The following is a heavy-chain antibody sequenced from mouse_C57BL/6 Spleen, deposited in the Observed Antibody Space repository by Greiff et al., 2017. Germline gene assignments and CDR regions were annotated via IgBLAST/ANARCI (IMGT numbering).Heavy chain of an antibody. V-gene: IGHV1-62-2*01. Sequence: VMLVESGAELVKPGASVKLSCKASGYTFTEYTIHWVKQRSGQGLEWIGWFYPGSGSIKYNEKFKDKATLTADKSSSTVYMELSRLTSEDSAVYFCARHEDDYAWFAYWGQGTLVTVSA. CDR1: GYTFTEYT. D-gene: IGHD2-4*01. J-gene: IGHJ3*01. CDR3: ARHEDDYAWFAY. CDR2: FYPGSGSI.